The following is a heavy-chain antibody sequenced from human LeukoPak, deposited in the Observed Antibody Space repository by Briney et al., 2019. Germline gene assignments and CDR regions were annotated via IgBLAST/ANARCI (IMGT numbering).Heavy chain of an antibody. J-gene: IGHJ3*02. CDR1: GYRFTTYW. V-gene: IGHV5-51*03. CDR2: IYPGDSDT. Sequence: GRSLKISCKGSGYRFTTYWIGWVRQVPGKGLEWMGIIYPGDSDTKYRPPLQGQFTTAAHKSINTAYLQWSSLKASDTAMYYCARPTKGGRFGDHAFDIWGQGTMVTVSS. CDR3: ARPTKGGRFGDHAFDI. D-gene: IGHD3-10*01.